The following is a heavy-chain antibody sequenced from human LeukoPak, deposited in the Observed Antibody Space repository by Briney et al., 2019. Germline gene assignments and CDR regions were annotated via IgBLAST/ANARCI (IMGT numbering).Heavy chain of an antibody. Sequence: ASVKVSCKASGYTFTSYDINWVRQATGQGHEWMGWMNPNSGNTGYAQKFQGRVTITRNTSISTAYMELSSLRSEDTAVYYCAREAPSSTSWGYFDLWGRGTLVTVSS. D-gene: IGHD2-2*01. CDR3: AREAPSSTSWGYFDL. CDR2: MNPNSGNT. J-gene: IGHJ2*01. V-gene: IGHV1-8*03. CDR1: GYTFTSYD.